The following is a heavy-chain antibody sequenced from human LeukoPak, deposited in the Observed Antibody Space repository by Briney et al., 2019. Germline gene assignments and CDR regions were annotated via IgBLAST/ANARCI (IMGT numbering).Heavy chain of an antibody. CDR2: INWNGGST. V-gene: IGHV3-20*04. CDR3: ARHKRDIVVVPTAGGAFDI. J-gene: IGHJ3*02. D-gene: IGHD2-2*01. Sequence: RPGGSLRLSCAASGFTFDDYGMSWVRQAPGKGLEWVSGINWNGGSTGYADSVKGRFTISRDNAKNSLYLQMNSLRAEDTALYYCARHKRDIVVVPTAGGAFDIWGQGTMVTVSS. CDR1: GFTFDDYG.